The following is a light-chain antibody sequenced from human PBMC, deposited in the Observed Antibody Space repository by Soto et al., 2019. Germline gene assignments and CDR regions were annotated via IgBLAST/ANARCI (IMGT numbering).Light chain of an antibody. Sequence: EIVLTQSPGTLSSSPGERATLSCRASQSVSSSYLAWYQQKPGQAPRLLIYGASSRATGIPDRFSGSGSGTDFTLTISRLEPEYFAVYYCQQYGSSPPFTFGPGTKVDIK. CDR2: GAS. J-gene: IGKJ3*01. CDR3: QQYGSSPPFT. V-gene: IGKV3-20*01. CDR1: QSVSSSY.